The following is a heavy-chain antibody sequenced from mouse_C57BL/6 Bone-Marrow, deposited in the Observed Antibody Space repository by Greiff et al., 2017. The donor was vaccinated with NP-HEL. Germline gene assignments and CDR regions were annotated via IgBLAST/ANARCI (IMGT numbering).Heavy chain of an antibody. CDR1: GFNIKDDY. CDR3: TTRDYYGSSYVDY. CDR2: IDPENGDT. D-gene: IGHD1-1*01. J-gene: IGHJ2*01. Sequence: EVKLVESGAELVRPGASVKLSCTASGFNIKDDYMHWVKQRPEQGLEWIGWIDPENGDTEYASKFQGKATITADTSSNTAYLQLSSLTSEDTAVYYCTTRDYYGSSYVDYWGQGTTLTVSS. V-gene: IGHV14-4*01.